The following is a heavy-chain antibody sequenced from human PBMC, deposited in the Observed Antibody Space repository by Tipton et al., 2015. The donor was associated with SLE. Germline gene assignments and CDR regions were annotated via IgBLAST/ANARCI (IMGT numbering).Heavy chain of an antibody. Sequence: SLRLSCAASGFTFSNYGLQWVRQAPGKGLEWVALLSYDGSNTYYADSVKGRFTISRDNSKNTLYLQMNSLRAEDTGVYYCVRAYYGMDVWGQGTTVTVSS. J-gene: IGHJ6*02. CDR2: LSYDGSNT. CDR1: GFTFSNYG. CDR3: VRAYYGMDV. D-gene: IGHD2-21*01. V-gene: IGHV3-30*03.